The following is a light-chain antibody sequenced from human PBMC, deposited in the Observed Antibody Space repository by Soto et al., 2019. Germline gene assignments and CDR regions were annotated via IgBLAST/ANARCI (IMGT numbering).Light chain of an antibody. CDR1: SSNIGRNT. CDR2: SHN. CDR3: AAWDDSRNGPV. Sequence: QPVLTQPPSASGTPGQRVSISCSGSSSNIGRNTVNWYQQLPGTAPKLLIYSHNQRPSGVPDRFSGSKSGTSASLAISGLQSEDEADDYCAAWDDSRNGPVFGGGTKVTVL. V-gene: IGLV1-44*01. J-gene: IGLJ2*01.